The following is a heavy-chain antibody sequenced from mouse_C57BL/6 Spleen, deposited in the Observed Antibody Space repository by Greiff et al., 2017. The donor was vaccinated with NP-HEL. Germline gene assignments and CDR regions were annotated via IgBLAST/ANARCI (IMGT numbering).Heavy chain of an antibody. Sequence: QVQLQQSGAELVKPGASVKMSCKASGYKVTTYPREGRKQKEGKRRERRGNFHPYNDDTKYNEKFKGKATLTVEKSSSTVYLELSRLTSDDSAVYYCALRATDYFDYWGQGTTLTVSS. CDR3: ALRATDYFDY. V-gene: IGHV1-47*01. D-gene: IGHD3-1*01. CDR1: GYKVTTYP. CDR2: FHPYNDDT. J-gene: IGHJ2*01.